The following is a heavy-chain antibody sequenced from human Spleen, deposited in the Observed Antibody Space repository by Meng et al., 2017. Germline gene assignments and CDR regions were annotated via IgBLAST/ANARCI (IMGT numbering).Heavy chain of an antibody. D-gene: IGHD6-13*01. J-gene: IGHJ4*02. V-gene: IGHV6-1*01. CDR2: TYYRSKWYN. Sequence: SETLSLTCAISGDSVSSNSASWNWIRQSPSRGLEWLGRTYYRSKWYNEYAVSVKSRITINPDTSKNHFSLQLNSVTPEDTAVHYCARDNYSSSWSGIDFWGQGTLVTVSS. CDR1: GDSVSSNSAS. CDR3: ARDNYSSSWSGIDF.